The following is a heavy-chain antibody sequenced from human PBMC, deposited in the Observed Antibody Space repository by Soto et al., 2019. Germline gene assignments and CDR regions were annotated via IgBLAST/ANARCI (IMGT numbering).Heavy chain of an antibody. CDR3: AAGTLGAVWTPLDH. CDR2: IYYSGST. D-gene: IGHD3-16*01. CDR1: GGSFGDNY. Sequence: QVHLQESGPRLVKPSETLSLTCDVSGGSFGDNYWTWIRHFPGKGLEWIGYIYYSGSTNYNPSLNSRASISVDASKAQFSLQLTSVTAADTALYYCAAGTLGAVWTPLDHWGQGILVTVSS. V-gene: IGHV4-59*03. J-gene: IGHJ4*02.